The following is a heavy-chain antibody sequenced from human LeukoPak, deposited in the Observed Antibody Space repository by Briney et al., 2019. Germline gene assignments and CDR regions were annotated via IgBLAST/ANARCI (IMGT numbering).Heavy chain of an antibody. V-gene: IGHV1-2*02. CDR2: INPNSGGT. J-gene: IGHJ5*02. D-gene: IGHD2-2*01. CDR1: GYTFTGYY. CDR3: ARDLYCSSTSCYNWFDP. Sequence: ASVKVSCKASGYTFTGYYMHWVRQAPGQGLEWMGWINPNSGGTNYAQKFQGRVTMTRDTSISTAYMELSRLRSDDTAVCYCARDLYCSSTSCYNWFDPWGQGTLVTVSS.